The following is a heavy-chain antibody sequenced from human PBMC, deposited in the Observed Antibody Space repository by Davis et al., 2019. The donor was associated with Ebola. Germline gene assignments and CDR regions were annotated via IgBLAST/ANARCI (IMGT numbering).Heavy chain of an antibody. V-gene: IGHV4-39*07. Sequence: PSETLSLTCTVSGGSISSGGYYWSWIRQPPGKGLEWIGEINHSGSTNYNPSLKSRVTISVDTSKNQFSLKLSSVTAADTAVYYCANGGYGDYGWYFDLWGRGTLVTVSS. CDR1: GGSISSGGYY. CDR2: INHSGST. D-gene: IGHD4-17*01. J-gene: IGHJ2*01. CDR3: ANGGYGDYGWYFDL.